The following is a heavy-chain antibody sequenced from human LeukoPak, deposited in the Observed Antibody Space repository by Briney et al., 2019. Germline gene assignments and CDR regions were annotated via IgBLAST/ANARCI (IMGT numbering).Heavy chain of an antibody. V-gene: IGHV3-23*01. CDR3: AKPGYCTKGVCYNGGEFDY. J-gene: IGHJ4*02. CDR1: GVTFSSYG. CDR2: ISGNGGST. Sequence: GGSLRLSCAASGVTFSSYGMSWVRQAPGKGLEWVSTISGNGGSTYYADSVRGRFTISRDNYKNTLYLQMNSLRAEDTAVYYCAKPGYCTKGVCYNGGEFDYWGQGTLVTVSS. D-gene: IGHD2-8*01.